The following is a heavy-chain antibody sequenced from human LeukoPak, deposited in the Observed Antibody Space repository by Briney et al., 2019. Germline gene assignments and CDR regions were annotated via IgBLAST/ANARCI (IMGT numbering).Heavy chain of an antibody. CDR3: ARDQWIVTMVRGALDY. V-gene: IGHV3-21*01. CDR2: ISSSSIYI. D-gene: IGHD3-10*01. Sequence: PGGSLRLSCAASGFTFSSYSMNWVRQAPGKGLEWVSSISSSSIYIYYADSVKGRFTISRDNAKNSLYLQMNSLRAEDTAVYYCARDQWIVTMVRGALDYWGQGTLVTVSS. J-gene: IGHJ4*02. CDR1: GFTFSSYS.